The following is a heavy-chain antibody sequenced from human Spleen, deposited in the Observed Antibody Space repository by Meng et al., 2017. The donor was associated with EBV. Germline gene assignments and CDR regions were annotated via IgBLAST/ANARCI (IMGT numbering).Heavy chain of an antibody. CDR3: ASRYCPTTSCRQD. CDR2: IYHSGST. V-gene: IGHV4-4*02. CDR1: GGSISSSNW. D-gene: IGHD2-2*01. J-gene: IGHJ4*02. Sequence: QVQLQESGPGLVKPSGTLSLTCVVSGGSISSSNWWSWVRQPPGKGLEWIGEIYHSGSTNYNPSLTSRVTILVDKSENQFSLKLSSVTAADTAVYYCASRYCPTTSCRQDWGQGTLVTVSS.